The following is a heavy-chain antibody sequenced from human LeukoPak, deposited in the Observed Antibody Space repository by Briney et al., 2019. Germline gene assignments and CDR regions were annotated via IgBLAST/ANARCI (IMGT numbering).Heavy chain of an antibody. Sequence: SETLSLTCTVSGGSISSSSYYWGWIRQPPGKGLEWIGEINHSGSTNYNPSLKSRVTISVDTSKNQFSLKLSSVTAADTAVYYCARGRRYSSSSGFDPWGQGTLVTVSS. J-gene: IGHJ5*02. V-gene: IGHV4-39*07. CDR2: INHSGST. CDR1: GGSISSSSYY. CDR3: ARGRRYSSSSGFDP. D-gene: IGHD6-13*01.